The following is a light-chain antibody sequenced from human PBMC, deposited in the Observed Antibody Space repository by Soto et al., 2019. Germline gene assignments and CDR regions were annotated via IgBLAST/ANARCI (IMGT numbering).Light chain of an antibody. J-gene: IGKJ1*01. Sequence: EIVLTQSAATLSLSPGERATLSCRASQTVSSYLAWYQQKPGQAPRLLIYGASSRATGIPDRFSGSGSGTDFTLTISRLEPEDFAAYYCQQYGSSPRTFGQGTKVDIK. CDR1: QTVSSY. CDR2: GAS. V-gene: IGKV3-20*01. CDR3: QQYGSSPRT.